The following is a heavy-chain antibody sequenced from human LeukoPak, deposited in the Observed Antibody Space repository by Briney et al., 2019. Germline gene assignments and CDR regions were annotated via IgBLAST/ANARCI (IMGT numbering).Heavy chain of an antibody. CDR2: ISSSSSNI. CDR3: ASRAKGYYFDY. CDR1: GFTFSSYS. V-gene: IGHV3-21*01. D-gene: IGHD4/OR15-4a*01. J-gene: IGHJ4*02. Sequence: GGSLRLSCAASGFTFSSYSMNWVRQAPGKGLEWVSSISSSSSNIYYADSVKGRFTISRDNAKNSLYLHMDSLRAEDTAVYYCASRAKGYYFDYWGQGTLVTVSS.